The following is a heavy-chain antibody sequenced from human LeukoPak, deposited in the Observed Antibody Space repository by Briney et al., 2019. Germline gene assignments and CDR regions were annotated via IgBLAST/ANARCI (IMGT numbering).Heavy chain of an antibody. D-gene: IGHD4-17*01. CDR2: ISYDGSNK. Sequence: PGGSLRLSCVASGFTFSSYAMHWVRQAPGKGLEWVAVISYDGSNKYYADSVKGRFTISRDNSKNTLYLQMNSLRAEDTAVYYCARGTVTTLFDYWGQGTLVTVSS. J-gene: IGHJ4*02. V-gene: IGHV3-30*04. CDR3: ARGTVTTLFDY. CDR1: GFTFSSYA.